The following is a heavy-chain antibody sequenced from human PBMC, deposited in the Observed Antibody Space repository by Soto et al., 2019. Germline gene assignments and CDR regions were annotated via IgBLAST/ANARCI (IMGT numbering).Heavy chain of an antibody. CDR1: GGSISSSSYY. D-gene: IGHD4-17*01. J-gene: IGHJ6*02. CDR3: ALIDYGDYGYYYYGMDV. Sequence: QLQLQESGPGLVKPSETLSLTCTVSGGSISSSSYYWGWIRQPPGKGLEWIGSIYYNGSTYYNPSLKTRLTISVDTSKNQFALKLSSVSAAGTAVYYGALIDYGDYGYYYYGMDVWGQGTTVTVSS. CDR2: IYYNGST. V-gene: IGHV4-39*01.